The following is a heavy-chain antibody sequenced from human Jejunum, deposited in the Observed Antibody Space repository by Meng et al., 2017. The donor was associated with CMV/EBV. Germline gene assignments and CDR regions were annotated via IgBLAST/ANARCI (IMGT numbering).Heavy chain of an antibody. Sequence: CAASGFTFNNYAMNWVRQAPGRGLGWVSIIYSGSTRTYYADSVKGRFTISRDDSKNTLYLQMNSLRAEDTAIYYCAKSTQLMVYASDYWGQGALVTVSS. CDR1: GFTFNNYA. CDR3: AKSTQLMVYASDY. D-gene: IGHD2-8*01. V-gene: IGHV3-23*03. CDR2: IYSGSTRT. J-gene: IGHJ4*02.